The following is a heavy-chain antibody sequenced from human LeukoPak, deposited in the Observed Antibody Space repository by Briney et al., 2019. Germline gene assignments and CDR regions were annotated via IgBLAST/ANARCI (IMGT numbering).Heavy chain of an antibody. CDR2: INPNTGGT. CDR1: AYTFTSYY. J-gene: IGHJ4*02. CDR3: ARAPMIVVVFPPRLDF. D-gene: IGHD3-22*01. Sequence: ASGTLSFTTTAYTFTSYYMHWVRQAPGQGQEWMGWINPNTGGTNYAKKFQGRVTMTSDTSISTAYMELSSLKSDDTDMYYCARAPMIVVVFPPRLDFWGQGTLVTVSS. V-gene: IGHV1-2*02.